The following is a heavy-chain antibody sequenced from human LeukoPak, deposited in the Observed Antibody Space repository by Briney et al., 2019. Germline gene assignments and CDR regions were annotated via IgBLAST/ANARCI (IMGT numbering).Heavy chain of an antibody. J-gene: IGHJ4*02. D-gene: IGHD2-15*01. V-gene: IGHV1-18*01. Sequence: GASVKVSCKASGYSFTNFGISWVRQAPGQGLEWMGRISADNGDANYAQKLQGRVTMTTDTSTSTAYMELRSLRSDDTAVYYCARDSCSGGSCYLGYWGQGTLVTVSS. CDR1: GYSFTNFG. CDR3: ARDSCSGGSCYLGY. CDR2: ISADNGDA.